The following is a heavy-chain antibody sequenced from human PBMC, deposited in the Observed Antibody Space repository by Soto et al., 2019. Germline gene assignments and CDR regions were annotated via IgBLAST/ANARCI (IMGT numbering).Heavy chain of an antibody. Sequence: SETLSLTCTVSGGSVSSGSYYWSWIRQPPGKGLEWIGYIYYSGSTNYNPSLKSRVTISVDTSKNQFSLKLRSVTAADTAVYYCARVTVTNYFDYWGQGTLVTVSS. CDR2: IYYSGST. D-gene: IGHD4-17*01. J-gene: IGHJ4*02. CDR1: GGSVSSGSYY. V-gene: IGHV4-61*01. CDR3: ARVTVTNYFDY.